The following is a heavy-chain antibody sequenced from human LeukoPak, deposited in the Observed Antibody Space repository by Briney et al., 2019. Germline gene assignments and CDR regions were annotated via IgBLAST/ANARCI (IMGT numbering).Heavy chain of an antibody. D-gene: IGHD3-3*01. V-gene: IGHV1-18*01. CDR2: ISAYNGNT. CDR3: ARDLPSEWSGYYRFNWFDP. CDR1: GYTFTSYG. Sequence: ASVKVSCKASGYTFTSYGISWVRQAPGQGLEWTGWISAYNGNTNYAQKLQGRVTMTTDTSTSTAYMELRSLRSDDTAVYYCARDLPSEWSGYYRFNWFDPWGQGTLVTVSS. J-gene: IGHJ5*02.